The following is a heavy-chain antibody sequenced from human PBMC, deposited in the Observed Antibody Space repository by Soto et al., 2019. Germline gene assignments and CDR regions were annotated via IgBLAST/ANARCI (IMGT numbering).Heavy chain of an antibody. Sequence: GGPLRLSCAASGFTFSNAWMSWVRQAPGKWLEWVGRIKSKTDGGTTDYAAPVKGRFTISRDDSKNTLYLQMNSLKTEDTALYYCTRLGIPLGPDYWGQGTLVTVSS. CDR1: GFTFSNAW. J-gene: IGHJ4*02. V-gene: IGHV3-15*01. D-gene: IGHD1-20*01. CDR3: TRLGIPLGPDY. CDR2: IKSKTDGGTT.